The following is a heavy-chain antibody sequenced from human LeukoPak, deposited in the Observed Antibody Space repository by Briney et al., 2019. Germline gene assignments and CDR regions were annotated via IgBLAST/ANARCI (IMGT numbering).Heavy chain of an antibody. D-gene: IGHD2-15*01. CDR3: GRQAAPYY. J-gene: IGHJ4*02. V-gene: IGHV3-21*01. CDR1: GFTFSAYS. CDR2: INPTSNYI. Sequence: PGGSLRLSCTASGFTFSAYSMNWVRQAPGKGLEWLSSINPTSNYIYYADSVKGRFTISRDNAKNLLYLQMNSLSDEDTAMYYCGRQAAPYYWGRGTRVTVSA.